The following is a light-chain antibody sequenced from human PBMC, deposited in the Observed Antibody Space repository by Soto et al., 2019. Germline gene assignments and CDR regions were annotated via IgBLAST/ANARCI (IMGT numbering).Light chain of an antibody. CDR2: GAS. CDR1: QSVSSSY. J-gene: IGKJ4*01. V-gene: IGKV3-20*01. CDR3: QQYGSPPLT. Sequence: EIVLTQSPGTLSLSPGERATLSCRASQSVSSSYLAWYQHKPGQAPRLLIYGASSRATGIPDRISGSGSGTDFTHPSSRLEPEDFAEYYCQQYGSPPLTFGQGTKVEIK.